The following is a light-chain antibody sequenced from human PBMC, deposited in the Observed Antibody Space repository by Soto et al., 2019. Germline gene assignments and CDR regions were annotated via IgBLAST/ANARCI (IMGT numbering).Light chain of an antibody. CDR2: EVS. CDR1: SSDVGAYKY. V-gene: IGLV2-8*01. CDR3: SSYAGSNNV. J-gene: IGLJ1*01. Sequence: QSALTQPPSASGSPGQSVTISCTGTSSDVGAYKYVSWYQQHPGKAPKLMIYEVSKRPSGVPDRFSGSKSGNTASLTVSELQAVDAADSYCSSYAGSNNVFGTGTKLTVL.